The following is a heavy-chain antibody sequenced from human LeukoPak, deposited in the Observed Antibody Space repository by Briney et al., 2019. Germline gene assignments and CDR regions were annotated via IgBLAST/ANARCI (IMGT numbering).Heavy chain of an antibody. CDR3: AKDKLDGGNSAETTH. J-gene: IGHJ4*02. Sequence: PGGSLRLSCAASGFTFDDYAMHWVRQAPGKGLEWDSLISGDGGSTYYADSVKGRFTISRDNSKNSLYLQMNSLRTEDTALYYCAKDKLDGGNSAETTHWGPGTLVTVSS. V-gene: IGHV3-43*02. CDR1: GFTFDDYA. CDR2: ISGDGGST. D-gene: IGHD4-23*01.